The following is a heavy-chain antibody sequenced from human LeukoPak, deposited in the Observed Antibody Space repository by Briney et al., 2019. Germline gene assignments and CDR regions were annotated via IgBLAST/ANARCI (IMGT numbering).Heavy chain of an antibody. V-gene: IGHV3-33*01. D-gene: IGHD4-23*01. CDR2: VRNDGSDT. CDR3: ARDRGKDYFDS. CDR1: GLPFTSHG. Sequence: PGTSLRLSCTTSGLPFTSHGFHWLRPVVGKRLEWVAFVRNDGSDTYHANSVKGRFSVSRDDSKNTLYLQMNSLRPEDTAIYYCARDRGKDYFDSWGQGTQVTVSS. J-gene: IGHJ4*02.